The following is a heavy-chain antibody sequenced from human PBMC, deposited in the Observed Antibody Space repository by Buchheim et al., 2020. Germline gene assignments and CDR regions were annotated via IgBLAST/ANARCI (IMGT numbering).Heavy chain of an antibody. Sequence: QVQLVESGGGVVQPGRSLRLSCAASGFTFSSYGMHWVRQAPGKGLEWVAVIWYDGSNKYYADSVKGRFTISRDNSKNTLYLQMNSLRAEDTAVYYCARVRVGAHIWGFDYWGQGTL. CDR1: GFTFSSYG. CDR2: IWYDGSNK. V-gene: IGHV3-33*01. J-gene: IGHJ4*02. D-gene: IGHD1-26*01. CDR3: ARVRVGAHIWGFDY.